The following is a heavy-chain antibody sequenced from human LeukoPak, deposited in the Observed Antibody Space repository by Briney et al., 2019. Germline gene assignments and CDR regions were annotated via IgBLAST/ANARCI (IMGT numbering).Heavy chain of an antibody. CDR3: ARDRRGYGSGSYVD. D-gene: IGHD3-10*01. Sequence: SETLSLTCTVSGGSISSYYWSWIRQPPGKGLEWIGYIYYSGSTNYNPSLKSRVTISVDTSKNQFSLKLSSVTAADTAVYYCARDRRGYGSGSYVDWGQGTLVTVS. J-gene: IGHJ4*02. CDR2: IYYSGST. V-gene: IGHV4-59*01. CDR1: GGSISSYY.